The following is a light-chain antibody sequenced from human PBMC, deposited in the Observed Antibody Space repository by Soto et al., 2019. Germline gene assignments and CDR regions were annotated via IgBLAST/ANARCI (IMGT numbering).Light chain of an antibody. CDR1: SGSIASNY. V-gene: IGLV6-57*04. Sequence: NFMLTQPHSVSESPVKTVTISCTRSSGSIASNYVQWYQQRPGSAPTTVIYEDNQRPSGVPDRFSGSIDSSSNSASLTISGLKTEDEADYSCQSYDSSNVVFGGGTKVTVL. J-gene: IGLJ2*01. CDR3: QSYDSSNVV. CDR2: EDN.